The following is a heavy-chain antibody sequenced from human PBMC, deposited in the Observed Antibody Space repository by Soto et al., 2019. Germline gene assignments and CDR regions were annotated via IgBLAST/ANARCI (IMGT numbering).Heavy chain of an antibody. V-gene: IGHV5-51*01. Sequence: GESLKISCKGSGYSFTSYWIGWVRQMPGKGLEWMGIIYPGDSDTRYSPSFQGQVTISADKSISTAYLQWSSLKASDTAMYYCARSRALAAAGAPPIGFDYWGQGTLVTVSS. J-gene: IGHJ4*02. CDR1: GYSFTSYW. CDR2: IYPGDSDT. D-gene: IGHD6-13*01. CDR3: ARSRALAAAGAPPIGFDY.